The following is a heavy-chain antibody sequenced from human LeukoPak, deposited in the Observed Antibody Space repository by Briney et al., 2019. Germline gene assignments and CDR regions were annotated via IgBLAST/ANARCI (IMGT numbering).Heavy chain of an antibody. CDR3: ARTLSRGDYYYYGMDV. CDR1: GGSFSGCY. J-gene: IGHJ6*02. D-gene: IGHD3-10*01. V-gene: IGHV4-34*01. Sequence: SETLSLTCAVYGGSFSGCYWSWIRQPPGKGLEWIGEINHSGSTNYNPSLKSRVTISVDTSKNQFSLKLSSVTAADTAVYYCARTLSRGDYYYYGMDVWGQGTTVTVSS. CDR2: INHSGST.